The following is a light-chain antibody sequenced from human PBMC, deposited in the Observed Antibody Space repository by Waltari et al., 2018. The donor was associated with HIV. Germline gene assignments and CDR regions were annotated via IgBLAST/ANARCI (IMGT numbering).Light chain of an antibody. CDR3: AAWDDSLNGAYV. J-gene: IGLJ1*01. V-gene: IGLV1-44*01. Sequence: QSVLTQPPSASGTPGQRVTISCSGSSSNIGSNTVNWSQQLPGTAPKPLIYSNNQRPSGVPDRFSGSKSGTSASLAISGLQSEDEADYYCAAWDDSLNGAYVFGTGTKVTVL. CDR1: SSNIGSNT. CDR2: SNN.